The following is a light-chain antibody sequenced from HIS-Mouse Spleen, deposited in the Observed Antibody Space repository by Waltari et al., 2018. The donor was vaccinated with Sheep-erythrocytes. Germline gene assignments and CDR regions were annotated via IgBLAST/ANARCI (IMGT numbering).Light chain of an antibody. Sequence: QSALTQPRSVSGSPGQSVTISCTGTSSDVGGYNYVSWYQQHPGKAPKLMIYDVSKRPSGVADRFSGSKSGNTASLTICGLQAEDEADYYCCSYAGSYNHVFATGTKVTVL. CDR1: SSDVGGYNY. CDR3: CSYAGSYNHV. CDR2: DVS. J-gene: IGLJ1*01. V-gene: IGLV2-11*01.